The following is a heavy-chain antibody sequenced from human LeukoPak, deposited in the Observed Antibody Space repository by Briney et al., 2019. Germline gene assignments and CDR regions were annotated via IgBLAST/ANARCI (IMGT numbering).Heavy chain of an antibody. Sequence: PGGSLRLSCAASGFTFSSYSMNWVRQAPGKGLEWVSSISSSSSYIHYADSVKGRFTISRDNAKNSLYLQMNSLRAEDTAVYYCARDSDIYYFDYWGQGTLVTVSS. V-gene: IGHV3-21*01. CDR1: GFTFSSYS. D-gene: IGHD2-15*01. CDR2: ISSSSSYI. CDR3: ARDSDIYYFDY. J-gene: IGHJ4*02.